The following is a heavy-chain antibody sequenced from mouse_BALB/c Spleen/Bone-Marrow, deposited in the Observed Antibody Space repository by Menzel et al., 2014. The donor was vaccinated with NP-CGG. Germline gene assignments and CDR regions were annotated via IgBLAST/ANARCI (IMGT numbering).Heavy chain of an antibody. CDR1: GFNIKDTY. D-gene: IGHD2-14*01. V-gene: IGHV14-3*02. CDR3: ARLGYRYGYWFFDV. Sequence: EVQLQQSGAELVKPGASVKLSCTASGFNIKDTYMHWVKQRPEQGLEWIGRIDPANGYTKYDPKFQGKDTITADTSSNTACLQLSSLTSEDAAVYYCARLGYRYGYWFFDVWGAGTTVTVSS. J-gene: IGHJ1*01. CDR2: IDPANGYT.